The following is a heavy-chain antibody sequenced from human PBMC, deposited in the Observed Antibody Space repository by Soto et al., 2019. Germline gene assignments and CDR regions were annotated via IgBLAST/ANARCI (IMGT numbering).Heavy chain of an antibody. J-gene: IGHJ5*02. Sequence: EVQLVESGGDLVQPDKSLRLSCAASGFNFNEYAMHWVRQAPGQGLEWVSGINWNSGSIGYADSVRGRFTISRDNAKHTLYLPMKSLRAEDTALYYGAKVGLVRRVRRDWFDAWGQGTLVTVSS. CDR2: INWNSGSI. CDR3: AKVGLVRRVRRDWFDA. V-gene: IGHV3-9*01. D-gene: IGHD3-10*01. CDR1: GFNFNEYA.